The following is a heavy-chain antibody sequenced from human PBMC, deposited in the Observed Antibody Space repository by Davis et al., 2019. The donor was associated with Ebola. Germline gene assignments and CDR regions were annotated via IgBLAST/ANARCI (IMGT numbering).Heavy chain of an antibody. D-gene: IGHD3-10*01. Sequence: PSETLSLTCAVSGGSISSSNWWSWVRQPPGKGLEWIGEIYHSGSTNYNPSLKSRVTISVDKSKNQFSLKLSSVTAADSAVYYCARDGGYLLWFGELYYWGQGTLVTVSS. V-gene: IGHV4-4*02. CDR2: IYHSGST. CDR1: GGSISSSNW. J-gene: IGHJ4*02. CDR3: ARDGGYLLWFGELYY.